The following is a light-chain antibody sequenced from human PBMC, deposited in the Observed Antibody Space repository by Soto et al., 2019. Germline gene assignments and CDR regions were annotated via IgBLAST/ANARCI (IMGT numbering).Light chain of an antibody. J-gene: IGKJ1*01. CDR3: QHYDASQWT. V-gene: IGKV3-20*01. CDR1: QIVSNNY. Sequence: EIVLTQSPGTLSLSPGQRATLSCRASQIVSNNYLAWYQQKPGQAPRLLIYGASSRATGIPDRFSGSGSGTAFTLTISRLEPEDFAVYYCQHYDASQWTFGQGTKVAIK. CDR2: GAS.